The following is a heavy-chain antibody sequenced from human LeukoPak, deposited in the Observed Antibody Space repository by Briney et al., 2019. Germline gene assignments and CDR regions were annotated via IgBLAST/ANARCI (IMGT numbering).Heavy chain of an antibody. CDR1: GGTFRNYA. Sequence: ASVKVSCKASGGTFRNYAISWVRQAPGQGPEWMGGIIPIFGTANYAQKFQGRVTITADESTSTAYMELSSLRSEDTAVYYCARALAAGLYYFDYWGQGTLVTVSS. D-gene: IGHD3-3*02. CDR3: ARALAAGLYYFDY. J-gene: IGHJ4*02. V-gene: IGHV1-69*13. CDR2: IIPIFGTA.